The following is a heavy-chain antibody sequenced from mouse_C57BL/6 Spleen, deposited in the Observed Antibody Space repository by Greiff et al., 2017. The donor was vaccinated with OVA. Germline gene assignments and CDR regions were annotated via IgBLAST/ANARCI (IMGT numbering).Heavy chain of an antibody. D-gene: IGHD1-1*01. V-gene: IGHV2-9-1*01. CDR2: IWTGGGT. CDR1: GFSLTSYA. J-gene: IGHJ4*01. Sequence: VQLVESGPGLVAPSQSLSITCTVSGFSLTSYAISWVRQPPGKGLEWLGVIWTGGGTNYNSALKSRLSISKDNSKSQVFLKMNSLQTDDTARYYCASLTTVGALYAMDYWGQGTSVTVSS. CDR3: ASLTTVGALYAMDY.